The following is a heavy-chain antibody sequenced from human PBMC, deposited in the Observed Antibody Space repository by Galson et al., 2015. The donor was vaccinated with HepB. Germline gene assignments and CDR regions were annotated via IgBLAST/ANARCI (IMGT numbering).Heavy chain of an antibody. V-gene: IGHV1-18*01. J-gene: IGHJ5*01. CDR1: SHIFNNHG. D-gene: IGHD1-26*01. CDR2: ISGYNGNT. Sequence: SVKVSCKASSHIFNNHGISWVRQAPGQGLEWMGWISGYNGNTDYAQNFQDRITMTTDTSTTTAYMDMRNLRSDDTAVYYCARSRYSTSPPDSWGQETLVTVSS. CDR3: ARSRYSTSPPDS.